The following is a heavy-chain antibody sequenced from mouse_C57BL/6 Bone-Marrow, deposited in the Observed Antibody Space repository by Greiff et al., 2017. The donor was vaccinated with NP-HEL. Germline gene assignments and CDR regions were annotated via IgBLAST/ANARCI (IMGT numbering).Heavy chain of an antibody. CDR1: GYAFTNYL. CDR2: INPGSGGT. V-gene: IGHV1-54*01. D-gene: IGHD3-2*02. J-gene: IGHJ3*01. Sequence: VKLMESGAELVRPGTSVKVSCKASGYAFTNYLIEWVKQRPGQGLEWIGVINPGSGGTNYNEKFKGKATLTADKSSSTAYMQLSSLTSEDSAVYFCARQLRLRGAYWGQGTLVTVSA. CDR3: ARQLRLRGAY.